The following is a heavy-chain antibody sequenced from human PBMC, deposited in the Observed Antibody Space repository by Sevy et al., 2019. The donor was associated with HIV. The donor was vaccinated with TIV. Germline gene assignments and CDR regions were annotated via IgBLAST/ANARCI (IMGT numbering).Heavy chain of an antibody. CDR1: GFTFSSYA. J-gene: IGHJ3*02. CDR3: ARTVTAASWDAFDI. V-gene: IGHV3-30-3*01. Sequence: GGSLRLSCAASGFTFSSYAMHWVRQAPGKGLEWVAVISYDGSNKYYAYSVKGRFTISRDNSKNTLYLQMNSLRAEDTAVYYCARTVTAASWDAFDIWGQGTMVTVSS. D-gene: IGHD2-21*02. CDR2: ISYDGSNK.